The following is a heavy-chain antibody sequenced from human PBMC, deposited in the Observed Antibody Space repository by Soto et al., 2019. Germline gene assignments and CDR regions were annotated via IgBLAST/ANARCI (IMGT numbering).Heavy chain of an antibody. J-gene: IGHJ4*02. Sequence: SETLSLTCTVSGGSISSGDYYWSWIRQPPGKGLEWIGYIYYSGSTYYNPSLKSRVTISVDTSKNQFSLKLSSVTAADTAVYYCARDKPYSGNHRFGYWGQGTLVTVSS. CDR2: IYYSGST. D-gene: IGHD1-26*01. CDR1: GGSISSGDYY. CDR3: ARDKPYSGNHRFGY. V-gene: IGHV4-30-4*01.